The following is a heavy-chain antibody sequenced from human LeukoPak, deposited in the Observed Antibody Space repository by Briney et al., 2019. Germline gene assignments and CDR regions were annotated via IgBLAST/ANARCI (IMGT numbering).Heavy chain of an antibody. Sequence: ASVKVSCKASGGTFSSYAISWVRQAPGQGLEWMGGTIPIFGTANYAQKFQGRVTITADKSTSTAYMELSSLRSEDTAVYYCARASNGYSYGRDYYYYYYMDVWGKGTTVTVSS. CDR2: TIPIFGTA. J-gene: IGHJ6*03. V-gene: IGHV1-69*06. CDR3: ARASNGYSYGRDYYYYYYMDV. D-gene: IGHD5-18*01. CDR1: GGTFSSYA.